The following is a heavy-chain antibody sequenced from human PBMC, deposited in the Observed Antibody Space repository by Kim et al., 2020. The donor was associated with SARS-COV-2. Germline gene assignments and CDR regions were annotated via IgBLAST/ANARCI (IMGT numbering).Heavy chain of an antibody. CDR2: IWYDGSTK. V-gene: IGHV3-33*01. CDR3: AGGYSSSWDSPDYYYSYGMDV. Sequence: GGSLRLSCAASGFTFSSYGMHWVRQAPGKGLEWVAVIWYDGSTKYYADSVKGRFTISRDNSKNTLYLQMKSLRAEDTAVYYCAGGYSSSWDSPDYYYSYGMDVWGQGTPVTVSS. D-gene: IGHD6-13*01. CDR1: GFTFSSYG. J-gene: IGHJ6*02.